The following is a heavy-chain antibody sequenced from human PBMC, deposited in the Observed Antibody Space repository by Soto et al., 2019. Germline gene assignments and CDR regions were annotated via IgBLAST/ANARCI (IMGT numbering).Heavy chain of an antibody. CDR2: ISSSTSHT. D-gene: IGHD6-13*01. J-gene: IGHJ4*02. CDR1: GFTFSDYY. V-gene: IGHV3-11*05. CDR3: ARGRGAAADYFDF. Sequence: QVQLVESGGGLVKPGGSLRLSCAVSGFTFSDYYMTWIRQAPGKGLEWVSYISSSTSHTNYADFVKGRFTSSRDNAKNSLFLQMNSLRAEDTAVYYCARGRGAAADYFDFWGQGTLVTVSS.